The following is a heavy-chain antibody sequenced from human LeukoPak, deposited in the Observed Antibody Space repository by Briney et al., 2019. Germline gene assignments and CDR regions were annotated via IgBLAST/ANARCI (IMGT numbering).Heavy chain of an antibody. CDR3: AELGITMIGGV. CDR1: GFTFSSYE. J-gene: IGHJ6*04. CDR2: VSSSGSTI. Sequence: GGSLRLSCAASGFTFSSYEMNWVRQAPGKGLEWVSYVSSSGSTIYYADSVKGRFTISRDNAKNSLYLQMNSLRAEDMAVYYCAELGITMIGGVWGKGTTVTISS. V-gene: IGHV3-48*03. D-gene: IGHD3-10*02.